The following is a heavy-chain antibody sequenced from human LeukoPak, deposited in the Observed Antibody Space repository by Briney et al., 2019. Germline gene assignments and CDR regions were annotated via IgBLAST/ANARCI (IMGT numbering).Heavy chain of an antibody. CDR3: ANRPGMSAAGPFDP. CDR2: VKQDGSGE. Sequence: GGSLRLSCVASGFTLTNYWMSWVRQAPGKGLEWVANVKQDGSGEYYVDSVKGRFTISRVNSKNTLFLLMNSLRAEDTAVYYCANRPGMSAAGPFDPWGQGTLVTVSS. J-gene: IGHJ5*02. V-gene: IGHV3-7*03. CDR1: GFTLTNYW. D-gene: IGHD6-13*01.